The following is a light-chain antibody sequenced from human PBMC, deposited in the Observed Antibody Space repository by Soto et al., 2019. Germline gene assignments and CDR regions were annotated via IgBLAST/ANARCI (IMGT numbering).Light chain of an antibody. CDR1: QGISSA. CDR3: QQIDDSPFT. Sequence: AIQMTQSPSSLSASVGDSVTITCRTSQGISSALAWYQQKPGRPPKLLIYDASNLESGVPSRFSGSRSGTDFTLTVSSLQPEDFATYYCQQIDDSPFTFGAGTKVDI. J-gene: IGKJ4*01. V-gene: IGKV1D-13*01. CDR2: DAS.